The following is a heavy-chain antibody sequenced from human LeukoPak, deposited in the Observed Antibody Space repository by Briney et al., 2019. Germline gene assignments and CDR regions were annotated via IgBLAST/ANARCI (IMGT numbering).Heavy chain of an antibody. D-gene: IGHD3-22*01. CDR3: ARAYDGSGNLDY. CDR2: IYPNRGGT. Sequence: ASVKVSCKGSGYTFTDYYMHWVLQAPGQGLEWMGWIYPNRGGTNYAQKFQGRVTMTRDTSINTAYMELSRLRSDDTAVYYCARAYDGSGNLDYWGQGTLVTVPS. V-gene: IGHV1-2*02. J-gene: IGHJ4*02. CDR1: GYTFTDYY.